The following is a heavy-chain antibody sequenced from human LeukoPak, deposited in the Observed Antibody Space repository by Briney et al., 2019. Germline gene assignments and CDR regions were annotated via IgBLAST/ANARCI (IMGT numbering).Heavy chain of an antibody. CDR1: GFTFSSYG. D-gene: IGHD6-13*01. J-gene: IGHJ4*02. V-gene: IGHV3-21*01. CDR3: AGAGTNDY. CDR2: ISSSSAYI. Sequence: GGSLRLSCAASGFTFSSYGMHWVRQAPGKGLEWVSSISSSSAYIYYADSVKGRFTISRDNAKNSVYLQMNSLRAEDTGVYYCAGAGTNDYWGQGTLVTVSS.